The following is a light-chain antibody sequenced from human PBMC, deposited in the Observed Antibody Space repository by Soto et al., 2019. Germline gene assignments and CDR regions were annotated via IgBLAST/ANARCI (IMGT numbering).Light chain of an antibody. CDR3: LLTYVNARV. J-gene: IGLJ2*01. CDR1: TGAVTSGHY. Sequence: QTVLTQEPSLTVSPGGSVTLTCGSRTGAVTSGHYAHWLQQKPGQAPRTLIYDTTNKHSWTPARFSGSLLGGKAALTLSGGQREYEGDYYCLLTYVNARVFGGWTKLTVL. V-gene: IGLV7-46*01. CDR2: DTT.